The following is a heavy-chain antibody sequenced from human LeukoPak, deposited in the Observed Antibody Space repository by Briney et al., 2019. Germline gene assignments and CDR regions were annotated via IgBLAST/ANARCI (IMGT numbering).Heavy chain of an antibody. Sequence: GASVKVPCKASGYTFTGYYMHWVRQAPGQGLEWMGWINPNSGGTNYAQKFQGRVTMTRDTSISTAYMELSRLRSDDTAVYYCASVLWGSGSYYNEGHWGQGTLVTVSS. CDR3: ASVLWGSGSYYNEGH. D-gene: IGHD3-10*01. CDR2: INPNSGGT. CDR1: GYTFTGYY. J-gene: IGHJ4*02. V-gene: IGHV1-2*02.